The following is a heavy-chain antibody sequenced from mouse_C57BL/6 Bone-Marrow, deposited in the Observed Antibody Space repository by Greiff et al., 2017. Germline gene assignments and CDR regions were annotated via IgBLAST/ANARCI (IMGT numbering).Heavy chain of an antibody. J-gene: IGHJ2*01. CDR2: IYPRSGNT. V-gene: IGHV1-81*01. CDR1: GYTFTSYG. CDR3: ARWNYYGSSYGY. D-gene: IGHD1-1*01. Sequence: QVQLKESGAELARPGASVKLSCKASGYTFTSYGISWVKQRTGQGLEWIGEIYPRSGNTYYNEKFKGKDTLTADKSSSTAYMELRSLTSEDSAVYFCARWNYYGSSYGYWGQGTTLTVSS.